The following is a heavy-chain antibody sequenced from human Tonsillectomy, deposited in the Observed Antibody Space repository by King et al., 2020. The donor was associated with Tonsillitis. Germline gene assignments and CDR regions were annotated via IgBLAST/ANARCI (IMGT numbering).Heavy chain of an antibody. Sequence: VQLVESGGGLVKPGGSLRLSCAASGFTFSSYSMNWVRQAPGKGLEWVSSISSRSSYIYYADSVKGRFTISRDNAKNSLYLQMNSLRAEDTAVYYCARVDGITIWTWGQGTLVTVSS. V-gene: IGHV3-21*01. CDR3: ARVDGITIWT. CDR2: ISSRSSYI. J-gene: IGHJ4*02. CDR1: GFTFSSYS. D-gene: IGHD3-10*01.